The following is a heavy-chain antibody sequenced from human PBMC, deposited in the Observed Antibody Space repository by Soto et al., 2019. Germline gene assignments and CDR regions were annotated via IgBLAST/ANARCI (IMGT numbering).Heavy chain of an antibody. CDR2: ISWNSGTI. J-gene: IGHJ5*02. D-gene: IGHD2-2*01. CDR1: GFTFDDYS. V-gene: IGHV3-9*01. Sequence: PGGSLRLSCAASGFTFDDYSMHWVRQAPGRGLEWVSGISWNSGTIGYAESVKGRFTISRDNAKNSLYLHMNSLRPEDTAFYYCAKNRRPEPVPGAMHWFDHWGQGTLVTVSS. CDR3: AKNRRPEPVPGAMHWFDH.